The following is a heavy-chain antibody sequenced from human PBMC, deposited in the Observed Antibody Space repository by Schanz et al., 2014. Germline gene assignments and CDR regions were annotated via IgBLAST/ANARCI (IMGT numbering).Heavy chain of an antibody. CDR3: ARGRGVYDY. Sequence: QVQLVQPGAEARKPGASVKVSCKASGYTFTSHGISWVRQAPGQGLEWMGKIIPVLNIATYAQRFQGRVSITADTSTNTAYMELSSLTSDDTAVHYCARGRGVYDYWGQGTLVTVSS. V-gene: IGHV1-69*04. CDR2: IIPVLNIA. J-gene: IGHJ4*02. CDR1: GYTFTSHG. D-gene: IGHD2-8*01.